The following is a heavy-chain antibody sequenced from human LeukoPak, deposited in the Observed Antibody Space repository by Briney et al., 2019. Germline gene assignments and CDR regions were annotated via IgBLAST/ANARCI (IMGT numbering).Heavy chain of an antibody. CDR2: IYYSGGT. D-gene: IGHD4-17*01. J-gene: IGHJ3*02. CDR1: GGSISDYY. Sequence: SETLSLTCTVSGGSISDYYWSWIRQPPGKGLEWIGYIYYSGGTNYNPSLKSRVTISVDTSKNQFSLNLSSVTAADTATYYCAREGGDSGGDAFDIWGQGTMVTVSS. V-gene: IGHV4-59*01. CDR3: AREGGDSGGDAFDI.